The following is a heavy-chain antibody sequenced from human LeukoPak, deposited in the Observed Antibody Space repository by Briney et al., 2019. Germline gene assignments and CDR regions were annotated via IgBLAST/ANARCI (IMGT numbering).Heavy chain of an antibody. CDR2: IYYSGTT. D-gene: IGHD1-26*01. J-gene: IGHJ3*02. V-gene: IGHV4-39*02. CDR1: GGSISSSSYY. CDR3: ARDRRIGLADAFDI. Sequence: PSETLSLTCTVSGGSISSSSYYWGWIRQPPGKGLEWIGTIYYSGTTYYNPSLKSRVTISADTSKNQFSLKLSSVTAADTAVYYCARDRRIGLADAFDIWGQGTMVTVSS.